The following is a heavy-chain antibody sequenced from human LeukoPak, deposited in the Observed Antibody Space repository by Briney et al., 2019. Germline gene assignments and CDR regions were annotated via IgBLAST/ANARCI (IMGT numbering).Heavy chain of an antibody. Sequence: ASVKVSCKASGYTFTSYGIIWVRQAPGQGLEWMGWISAYNGNTNYAQKLQGRVTMTTDTSTSTAYMELRSLRSDDTAVYYCARNDLESYYYYGMDVWGQGTTVTVSS. V-gene: IGHV1-18*01. CDR1: GYTFTSYG. CDR2: ISAYNGNT. D-gene: IGHD1-1*01. CDR3: ARNDLESYYYYGMDV. J-gene: IGHJ6*02.